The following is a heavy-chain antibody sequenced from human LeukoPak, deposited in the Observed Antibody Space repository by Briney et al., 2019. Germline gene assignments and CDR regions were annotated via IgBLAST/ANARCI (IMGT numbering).Heavy chain of an antibody. V-gene: IGHV3-49*04. D-gene: IGHD3-3*01. CDR2: IRSKAYGGTT. CDR1: GFTFGEYA. Sequence: QSGGSLRLSCTASGFTFGEYAMIGVRQAPRKGLQAVGFIRSKAYGGTTEYAASVKGRFTISRDDSKSIAYLKMNCLKGEDTAVYHCTRGYDFVSGYLGMDVWGQGTTVTASS. J-gene: IGHJ6*02. CDR3: TRGYDFVSGYLGMDV.